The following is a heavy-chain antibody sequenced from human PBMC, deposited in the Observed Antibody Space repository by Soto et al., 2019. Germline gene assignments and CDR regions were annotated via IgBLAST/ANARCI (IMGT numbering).Heavy chain of an antibody. Sequence: QVQLVESGGGLVKPGGSLRLSCAVSGFTFSDYYMTWIRQAPGKGLEWVSYISSSTRHTNHADSVKGRFTISRDNAKNSLFLQMNSLRAEDTAVYYCARGRGAAADYFDFWGQGTLVTVSS. J-gene: IGHJ4*02. CDR2: ISSSTRHT. D-gene: IGHD6-13*01. CDR1: GFTFSDYY. V-gene: IGHV3-11*05. CDR3: ARGRGAAADYFDF.